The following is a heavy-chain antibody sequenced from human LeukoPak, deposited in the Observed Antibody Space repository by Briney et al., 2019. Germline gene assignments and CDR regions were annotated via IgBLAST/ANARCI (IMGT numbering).Heavy chain of an antibody. V-gene: IGHV1-69*05. D-gene: IGHD5-12*01. CDR3: VSSGYSGYDPFDY. CDR1: GGTFSSYA. CDR2: IIPIFGTA. Sequence: SVKVSCKASGGTFSSYAISWVRQAPGQGLEWMGGIIPIFGTANYAQKFQGRVTIITDESTSTAYMELSSLRSEDTAVYYCVSSGYSGYDPFDYWGQGTLVTVSS. J-gene: IGHJ4*02.